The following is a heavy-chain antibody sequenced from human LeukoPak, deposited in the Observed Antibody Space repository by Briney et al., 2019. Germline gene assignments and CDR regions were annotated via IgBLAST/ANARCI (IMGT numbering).Heavy chain of an antibody. CDR2: IWYDGSNK. Sequence: QSGGPQTLPCAPSGLTLSRYDMHGVPRAPGRALEWVADIWYDGSNKYYAESVKGRFTISRDNSKNTLYLQMNSLRAEDTAVYYCAKDRVSGWYDLAGAFDIWGQGTMVTVSS. J-gene: IGHJ3*02. D-gene: IGHD6-19*01. V-gene: IGHV3-30*02. CDR3: AKDRVSGWYDLAGAFDI. CDR1: GLTLSRYD.